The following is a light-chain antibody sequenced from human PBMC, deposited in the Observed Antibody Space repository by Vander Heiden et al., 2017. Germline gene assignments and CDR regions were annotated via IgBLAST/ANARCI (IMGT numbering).Light chain of an antibody. CDR1: QSISTY. CDR2: AAS. Sequence: DIQMTQSPSSLSASVGDRVAITCRASQSISTYLNWYQQKPGKAPKLLIYAASSLQSDVPSRFSGRTSETEFTLTINSLQPEDLATYYCQQCYSTPHTFGQGTKLEIK. J-gene: IGKJ2*01. CDR3: QQCYSTPHT. V-gene: IGKV1-39*01.